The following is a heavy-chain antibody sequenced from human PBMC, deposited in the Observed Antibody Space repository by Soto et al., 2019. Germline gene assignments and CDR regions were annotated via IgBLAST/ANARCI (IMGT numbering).Heavy chain of an antibody. Sequence: GASVKVSCKASVYTFTSYYIHWVRQAPGQGLEWMGLINPSGGNTNYAQNFQGRVTMTRDTSTSTVYMEMSGLRSEDTAVYYCAIPSVNFDYWGQGTLVTVSS. D-gene: IGHD4-17*01. CDR2: INPSGGNT. V-gene: IGHV1-46*01. CDR3: AIPSVNFDY. J-gene: IGHJ4*02. CDR1: VYTFTSYY.